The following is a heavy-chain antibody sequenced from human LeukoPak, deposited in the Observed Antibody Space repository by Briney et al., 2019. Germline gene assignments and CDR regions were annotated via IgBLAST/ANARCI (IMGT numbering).Heavy chain of an antibody. CDR2: ISKDGGSNK. J-gene: IGHJ4*02. D-gene: IGHD6-13*01. CDR3: ARVSSSSWWALDY. CDR1: GFTFRNYG. Sequence: GGSLRLSCAASGFTFRNYGMHWVRQAPGKGLEWVAVISKDGGSNKYHADSVKGRFTISRDNSMNTLYLQMNSLRAEDTAVYYCARVSSSSWWALDYWGQGTLVTVSS. V-gene: IGHV3-30*03.